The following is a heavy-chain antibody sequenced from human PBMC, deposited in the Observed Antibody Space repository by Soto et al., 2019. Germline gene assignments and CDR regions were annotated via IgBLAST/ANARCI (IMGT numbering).Heavy chain of an antibody. CDR3: AKPIVATVTIHQEARYYYGMDV. CDR1: GFTFSSYG. J-gene: IGHJ6*02. CDR2: ISYDGSDK. Sequence: GGSLRLSCAASGFTFSSYGMHWVRQAPGEELEWVATISYDGSDKYHRDSVKGRFTISRDNSKNTLYLQMKSLRPEDTAVYYCAKPIVATVTIHQEARYYYGMDVWGQGTTVTRLL. D-gene: IGHD5-12*01. V-gene: IGHV3-30*18.